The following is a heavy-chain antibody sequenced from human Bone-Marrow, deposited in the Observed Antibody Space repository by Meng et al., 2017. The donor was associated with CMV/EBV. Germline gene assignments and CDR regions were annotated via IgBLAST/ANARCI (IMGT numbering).Heavy chain of an antibody. Sequence: GESLKISCAASGFTFSSYAMHWVRQAPGKGLEWVAVISYDGSNKYYADSVKGRFTISRDNSKNTLYLQMNSLRAEDTAVYYCASELGDYWGQGTLVTVSS. D-gene: IGHD7-27*01. V-gene: IGHV3-30-3*01. CDR1: GFTFSSYA. J-gene: IGHJ4*02. CDR2: ISYDGSNK. CDR3: ASELGDY.